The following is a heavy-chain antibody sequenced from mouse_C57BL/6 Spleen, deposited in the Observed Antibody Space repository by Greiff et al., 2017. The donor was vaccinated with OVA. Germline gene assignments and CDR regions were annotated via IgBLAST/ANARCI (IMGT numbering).Heavy chain of an antibody. CDR3: AKGDLYYGNSWYFDV. J-gene: IGHJ1*03. CDR1: GYTFTSYW. D-gene: IGHD2-1*01. Sequence: QVQLQQPGAELVRPGSSVKLSCKASGYTFTSYWMDWVKQRPGQGLEWIGNIYPSDSETHYNQKFKDKATLTVDKSSSTAYMQLSSLTSEDSAVYYCAKGDLYYGNSWYFDVWGTGTTVTVSS. CDR2: IYPSDSET. V-gene: IGHV1-61*01.